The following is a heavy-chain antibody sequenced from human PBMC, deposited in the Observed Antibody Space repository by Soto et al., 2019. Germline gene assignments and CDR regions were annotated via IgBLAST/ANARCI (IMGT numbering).Heavy chain of an antibody. J-gene: IGHJ4*02. D-gene: IGHD5-18*01. Sequence: PGGSLRLSCAASGFTFSSYSMNWVRQAPGKGLKWVSRINNGRSNINYADSVKGRFTISRDNAKNTLFLQMNSLRADDTGFYYCVRGGGMDAVNFDYWGQGTLVTVSS. CDR2: INNGRSNI. V-gene: IGHV3-21*04. CDR1: GFTFSSYS. CDR3: VRGGGMDAVNFDY.